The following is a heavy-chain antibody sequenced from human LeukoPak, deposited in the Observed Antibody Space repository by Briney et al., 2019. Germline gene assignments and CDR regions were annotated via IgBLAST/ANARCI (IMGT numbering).Heavy chain of an antibody. V-gene: IGHV4-39*01. CDR1: GFTFSSYA. Sequence: KTGGSLRLSCAASGFTFSSYAMSWVRQPPGKGLEWIGSIYYSGSTYYSPSLKSRVTISVDTSKNQFSLKLSSVTAADTAVYYCAKLFDFSIDWGQGTLVTVSS. CDR3: AKLFDFSID. D-gene: IGHD3-3*01. J-gene: IGHJ4*02. CDR2: IYYSGST.